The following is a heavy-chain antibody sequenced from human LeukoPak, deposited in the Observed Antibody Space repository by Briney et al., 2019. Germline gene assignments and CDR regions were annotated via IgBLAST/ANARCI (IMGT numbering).Heavy chain of an antibody. CDR2: IKQDGSEK. CDR1: GFTFSSYW. V-gene: IGHV3-7*01. Sequence: GGSLRLSCAASGFTFSSYWMSWFRQAPGKGLEWVANIKQDGSEKYYVDSVKGRFTISRDNAKNSLYLQMNSLRAEDTAVYYCARDDCSSISCYHNWFDPWGQGTPVTVSS. J-gene: IGHJ5*02. CDR3: ARDDCSSISCYHNWFDP. D-gene: IGHD2-2*01.